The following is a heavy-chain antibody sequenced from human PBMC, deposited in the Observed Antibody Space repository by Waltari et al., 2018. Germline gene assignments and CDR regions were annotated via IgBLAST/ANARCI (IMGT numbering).Heavy chain of an antibody. D-gene: IGHD3-22*01. V-gene: IGHV1-2*02. CDR1: GYTFVAFY. Sequence: QVHLVQSGAEVKKPGASVKVSCRASGYTFVAFYMHWVRRVPGQGLEWKGRIDPNNGDTTYPRKFQGRITMTRDTSISTAFMELSGLRSDDTAIYYCVKVAKGSHTYYSFDNWGQGTLVTVSS. CDR2: IDPNNGDT. CDR3: VKVAKGSHTYYSFDN. J-gene: IGHJ4*02.